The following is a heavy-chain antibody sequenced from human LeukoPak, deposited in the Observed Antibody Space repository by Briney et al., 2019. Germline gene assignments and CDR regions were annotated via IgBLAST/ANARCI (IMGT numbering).Heavy chain of an antibody. CDR3: ARDRVAGREYYYYGMDV. J-gene: IGHJ6*02. CDR1: GFTFSSYG. D-gene: IGHD2-15*01. Sequence: PGGSLRLSCAASGFTFSSYGMHWVRQAPGKGLEWVAVIWYDGSNKYYADSVKGRFTISRDNPKNTLYLQMNSLRAEDTAVYYCARDRVAGREYYYYGMDVWGQGTTVTVSS. V-gene: IGHV3-33*01. CDR2: IWYDGSNK.